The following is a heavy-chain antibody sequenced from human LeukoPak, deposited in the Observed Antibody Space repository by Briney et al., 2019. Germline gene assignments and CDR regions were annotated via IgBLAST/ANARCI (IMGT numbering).Heavy chain of an antibody. D-gene: IGHD6-19*01. Sequence: GGSLRLSCAASGATLHSFAMSWVRQAPGKGLEWLGATSGTEDSTHYADSVRGRFIISTDSSKKSLYLQMNSLRAEDTAVYYCTKDLMTGFSSGWYFGYWGLGTLVTVSS. CDR3: TKDLMTGFSSGWYFGY. J-gene: IGHJ4*02. V-gene: IGHV3-23*01. CDR1: GATLHSFA. CDR2: TSGTEDST.